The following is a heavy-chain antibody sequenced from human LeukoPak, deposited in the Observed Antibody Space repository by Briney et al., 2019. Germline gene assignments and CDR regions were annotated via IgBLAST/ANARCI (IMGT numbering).Heavy chain of an antibody. CDR2: ISSSSSYI. J-gene: IGHJ4*02. CDR1: GFTFSSYS. V-gene: IGHV3-21*01. D-gene: IGHD3-9*01. Sequence: GGSLRLSCAASGFTFSSYSMNWVRQAPGKGLEWVSSISSSSSYIYYADSVKGRFTISRDNAKNSLYLQMNSLRAEDTAVYYCARGLTGYYTKTYYFDYWGQGTLVTVSS. CDR3: ARGLTGYYTKTYYFDY.